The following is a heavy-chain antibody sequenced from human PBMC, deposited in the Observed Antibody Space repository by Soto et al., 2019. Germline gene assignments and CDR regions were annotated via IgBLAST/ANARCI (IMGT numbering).Heavy chain of an antibody. V-gene: IGHV1-18*01. CDR2: ISAYNGNI. Sequence: QVQLVQSGAEVKKPGASVKVSCKASGYTFTNFGISWVRQAPGQGLEWMGWISAYNGNINYSQELQGRVTMTTDTSTSTAYMELRSLKSDDTAVYYCAREGSGWYLVYWGQGTLVTVSS. CDR3: AREGSGWYLVY. D-gene: IGHD6-19*01. CDR1: GYTFTNFG. J-gene: IGHJ4*02.